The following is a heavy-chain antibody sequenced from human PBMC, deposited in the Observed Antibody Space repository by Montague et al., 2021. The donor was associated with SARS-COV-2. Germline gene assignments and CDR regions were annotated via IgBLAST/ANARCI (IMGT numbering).Heavy chain of an antibody. Sequence: SETLSLTCTVSSGSLSNYYWSWIRQSLEKGPEWIAFIHYTGSANYNPSLKSRATISVDPYKNQCSLKLTSVTAADAALYYCARHLAVGTSGFDIWGQGTMVTVSS. CDR2: IHYTGSA. CDR1: SGSLSNYY. CDR3: ARHLAVGTSGFDI. J-gene: IGHJ3*02. D-gene: IGHD6-19*01. V-gene: IGHV4-59*08.